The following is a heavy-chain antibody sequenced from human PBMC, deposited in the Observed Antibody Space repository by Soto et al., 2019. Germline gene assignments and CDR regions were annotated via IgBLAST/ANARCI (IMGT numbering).Heavy chain of an antibody. J-gene: IGHJ4*02. Sequence: QVQLVQSGAEAKKPGASVKVSCKASGDTFTDYYIHWVRQAPGQGLEWMGTVNPSGGHTTYAQHFLGRMTKTRDTSTSPRYMELTSLTSEDTAVYYCARGGHVVVVTAALDYWGQGTLVTVSS. CDR2: VNPSGGHT. CDR3: ARGGHVVVVTAALDY. D-gene: IGHD2-21*02. V-gene: IGHV1-46*01. CDR1: GDTFTDYY.